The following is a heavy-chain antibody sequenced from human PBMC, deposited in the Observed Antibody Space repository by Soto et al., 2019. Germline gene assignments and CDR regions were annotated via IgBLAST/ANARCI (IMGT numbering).Heavy chain of an antibody. CDR3: ARAREPEYSSSIFFDY. V-gene: IGHV3-53*01. D-gene: IGHD6-6*01. CDR2: IYSGGST. CDR1: GLTVSRTQ. Sequence: EVQPVEAGGGLIQPGGSLRLSCAVSGLTVSRTQMSWVRQAPGKGLQWVSVIYSGGSTYYANAVKGRFTISRDISENTVYLELDKLTVDDTAVYYCARAREPEYSSSIFFDYWGRGTLVTVSS. J-gene: IGHJ4*02.